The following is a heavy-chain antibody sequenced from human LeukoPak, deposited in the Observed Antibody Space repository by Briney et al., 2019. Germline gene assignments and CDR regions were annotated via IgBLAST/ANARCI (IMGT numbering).Heavy chain of an antibody. D-gene: IGHD6-19*01. J-gene: IGHJ3*02. V-gene: IGHV4-39*01. Sequence: SETLSLTCTVSGGSISSSGYYWGWIRQPLGKGLEWIGSIYYSGSTYYNPSLKSRVTFSVDTSKNQFSLKLSSVTAADTAVYYCARLLSSDWYKGAFDIWGQGTMVTVSS. CDR2: IYYSGST. CDR3: ARLLSSDWYKGAFDI. CDR1: GGSISSSGYY.